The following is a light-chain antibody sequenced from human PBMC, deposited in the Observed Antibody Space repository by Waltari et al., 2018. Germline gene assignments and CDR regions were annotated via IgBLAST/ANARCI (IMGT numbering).Light chain of an antibody. V-gene: IGKV3-20*01. Sequence: EIVLTQSPGPVSLSPGAXATLXCWASHVVSTYLAWSQQKPGQAPRLLIYHASTRATGIPDRFSGSGSGTDFSLTISRLEPEDFAMYYCHQYVESPATFGQGTKVEIK. CDR1: HVVSTY. CDR3: HQYVESPAT. CDR2: HAS. J-gene: IGKJ1*01.